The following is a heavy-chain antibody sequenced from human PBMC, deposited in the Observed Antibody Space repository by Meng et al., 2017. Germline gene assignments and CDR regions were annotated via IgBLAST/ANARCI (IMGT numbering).Heavy chain of an antibody. CDR3: AMIRIAAAVLDY. J-gene: IGHJ4*02. D-gene: IGHD6-13*01. V-gene: IGHV4-39*07. Sequence: QLQQSGPVLVKPSVTLSLPCPFSGCSISSSSYYWGWIRQPPGKGLEWIGSIYYSGSTYYNPSLKSRVTISVDTSKNQFSLKLSSVTAADTAVYYCAMIRIAAAVLDYWGQGTLVTVSS. CDR2: IYYSGST. CDR1: GCSISSSSYY.